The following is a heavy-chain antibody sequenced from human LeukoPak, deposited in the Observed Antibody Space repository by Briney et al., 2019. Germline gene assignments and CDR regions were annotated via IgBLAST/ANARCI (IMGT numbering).Heavy chain of an antibody. CDR2: IKQYASEK. J-gene: IGHJ4*02. Sequence: EWLANIKQYASEKYYVASVNGRFTISRENAKNSLYLQMNSLRAEDTAVYYCASSYYGFDYWGQGTLVTVSS. D-gene: IGHD1-26*01. CDR3: ASSYYGFDY. V-gene: IGHV3-7*01.